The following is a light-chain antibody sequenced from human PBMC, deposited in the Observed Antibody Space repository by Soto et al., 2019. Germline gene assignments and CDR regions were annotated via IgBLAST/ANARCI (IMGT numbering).Light chain of an antibody. Sequence: QSALTQPASVSGSPGQSITISCTGTSSDVGGYNYVSWYQQHQGKAPKLMIYDVSNRPSGVSNRFSGSKSGNTASLTISGLQAEDEGDYYCSSYTSSSTLDVFGTGTKVTVL. J-gene: IGLJ1*01. CDR3: SSYTSSSTLDV. V-gene: IGLV2-14*03. CDR2: DVS. CDR1: SSDVGGYNY.